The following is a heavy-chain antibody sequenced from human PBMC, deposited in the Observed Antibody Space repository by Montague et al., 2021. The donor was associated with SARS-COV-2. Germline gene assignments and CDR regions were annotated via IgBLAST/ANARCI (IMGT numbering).Heavy chain of an antibody. CDR1: GYTFTSYD. CDR3: ARDFRITIFGVVIHNWFDP. D-gene: IGHD3-3*01. CDR2: MNPNSGNT. V-gene: IGHV1-8*01. J-gene: IGHJ5*02. Sequence: SVKVSCKASGYTFTSYDINWVRQATGQGLEWMGWMNPNSGNTGYAQKFQGRVTMTRNTSISTAYMELSSLRSEDTAVYYCARDFRITIFGVVIHNWFDPWGQGTLATVSS.